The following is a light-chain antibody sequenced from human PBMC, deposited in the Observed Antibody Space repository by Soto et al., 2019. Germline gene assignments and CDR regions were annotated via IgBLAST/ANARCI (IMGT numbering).Light chain of an antibody. CDR2: GAS. J-gene: IGKJ2*01. V-gene: IGKV3-15*01. Sequence: EVVLTKSPATLSLSPGERATLSCRASQSVNVNLAWHQQKPGQAPRLLIYGASTRAAGVPARFTGSGSGTEFTLTISSLQSDDFAVYYCQQYNHWPPYTFGQGTKLEIK. CDR3: QQYNHWPPYT. CDR1: QSVNVN.